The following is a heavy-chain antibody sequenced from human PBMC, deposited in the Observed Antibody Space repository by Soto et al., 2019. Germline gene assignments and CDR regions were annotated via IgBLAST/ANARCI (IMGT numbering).Heavy chain of an antibody. D-gene: IGHD1-1*01. Sequence: DVQLVESGSGLMPPGESLRLSCAASGLTVSGKKYVAWVRQAPGKGLEWVSALYDVDGSFYSDSVQGRFTTSSDRSKTTVYLQMIDLRPADTAVYYCATWHEREHAYDVWGQGTTVTVAS. V-gene: IGHV3-53*01. CDR3: ATWHEREHAYDV. CDR1: GLTVSGKKY. J-gene: IGHJ3*01. CDR2: LYDVDGS.